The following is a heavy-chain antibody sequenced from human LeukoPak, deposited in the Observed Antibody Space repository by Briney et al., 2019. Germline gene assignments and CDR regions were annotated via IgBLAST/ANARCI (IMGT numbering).Heavy chain of an antibody. D-gene: IGHD3-10*01. CDR1: GFTFSSYA. J-gene: IGHJ4*02. CDR3: AGTDGSGSKNYFDY. V-gene: IGHV3-23*01. CDR2: FICSGRST. Sequence: RGSLRLSCAASGFTFSSYAMSWVRQAPGKGVEWVSAFICSGRSTYYADSVKGRYTIGRDNTKNTLHLQMNSLRAEDTAVYYCAGTDGSGSKNYFDYWGQGTLVTVLS.